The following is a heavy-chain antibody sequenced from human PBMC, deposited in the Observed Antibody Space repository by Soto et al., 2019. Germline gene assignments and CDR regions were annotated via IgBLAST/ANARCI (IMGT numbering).Heavy chain of an antibody. CDR2: VWYDGRNK. Sequence: QVQVVESGGGVAQPGRPLRLSCAASGFTFSSHGMHWVRQAPGKGLEWVALVWYDGRNKDYADSVKGRFTISRDNSKNTLYLQMNSLRDEDTAVYYCVRAAGYSGNDYVYYYGMDVWGQGTTVTVSS. D-gene: IGHD5-12*01. CDR3: VRAAGYSGNDYVYYYGMDV. V-gene: IGHV3-33*01. CDR1: GFTFSSHG. J-gene: IGHJ6*02.